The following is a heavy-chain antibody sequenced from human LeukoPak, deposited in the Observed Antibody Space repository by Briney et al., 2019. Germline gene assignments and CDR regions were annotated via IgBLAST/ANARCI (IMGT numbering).Heavy chain of an antibody. CDR1: GYTFTSYA. CDR3: AGSVTTSYYYYGMDV. Sequence: ASVKVSCKASGYTFTSYAISWVRQAPGQGLEWMGRIIPILGIANYAQKFQGRVTITADKSTSTAYMELSSLRSEDTAVYYCAGSVTTSYYYYGMDVWGQGTTVTVSS. D-gene: IGHD4-17*01. CDR2: IIPILGIA. J-gene: IGHJ6*02. V-gene: IGHV1-69*04.